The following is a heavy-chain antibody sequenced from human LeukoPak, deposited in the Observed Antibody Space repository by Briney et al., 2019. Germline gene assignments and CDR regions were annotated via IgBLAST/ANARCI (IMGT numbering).Heavy chain of an antibody. J-gene: IGHJ4*02. Sequence: ASVKVSCKTSGYTFTNYDINWVRQATGQGLEWLGWMSPNNGDTGYAQKFQGRVTMTRDTSTNTAYMALRGPTSADTAVYQCARNPPRTGAFNSWGQGDLVTVSS. V-gene: IGHV1-8*01. CDR3: ARNPPRTGAFNS. CDR1: GYTFTNYD. D-gene: IGHD7-27*01. CDR2: MSPNNGDT.